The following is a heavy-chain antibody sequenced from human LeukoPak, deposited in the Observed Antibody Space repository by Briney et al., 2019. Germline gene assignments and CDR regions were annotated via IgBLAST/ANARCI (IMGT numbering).Heavy chain of an antibody. V-gene: IGHV3-30-3*01. CDR1: GFTFSSYA. CDR3: ARGFSYGKNYYFDY. Sequence: GGSLRLSCAASGFTFSSYAMHWVRQAPGKGLEWVAVISYDGSNKYYADSVKGRFTISRDNSKNTLYLQMNSLRVEDTAVYYCARGFSYGKNYYFDYWGQGTLVTVSS. D-gene: IGHD5-18*01. CDR2: ISYDGSNK. J-gene: IGHJ4*02.